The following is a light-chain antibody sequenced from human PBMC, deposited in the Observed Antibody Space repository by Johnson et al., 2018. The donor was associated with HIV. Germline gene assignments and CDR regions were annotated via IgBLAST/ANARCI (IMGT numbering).Light chain of an antibody. V-gene: IGLV1-51*02. CDR1: SSNIGINY. J-gene: IGLJ1*01. Sequence: QSVLSQPPSVSAAPGQKVTISCSGSSSNIGINYVSWYQQLPGTAPKLLIYENNKRPSGIPDRFSGSKSGTSATLGITGLQTGDEAGYSCGTWDSSLSEGVFGTGSKVTVL. CDR3: GTWDSSLSEGV. CDR2: ENN.